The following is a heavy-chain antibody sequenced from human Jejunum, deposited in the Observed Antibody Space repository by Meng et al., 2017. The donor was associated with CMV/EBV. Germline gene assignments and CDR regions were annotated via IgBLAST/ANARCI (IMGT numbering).Heavy chain of an antibody. D-gene: IGHD3-22*01. CDR1: GYKFTNYW. Sequence: SGYKFTNYWIGWVRQIPGKDLEWMGIIYPDDSDTRYSSSFEGQVTFSVDKSINTAYLQWNSVKASDTAFYYCARMYSSEGWFDPWGQGTLVTVSS. CDR2: IYPDDSDT. CDR3: ARMYSSEGWFDP. J-gene: IGHJ5*02. V-gene: IGHV5-51*01.